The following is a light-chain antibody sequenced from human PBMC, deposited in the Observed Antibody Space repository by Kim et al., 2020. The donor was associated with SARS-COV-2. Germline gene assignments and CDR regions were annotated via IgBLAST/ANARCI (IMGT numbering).Light chain of an antibody. CDR3: QKYNGAPWT. J-gene: IGKJ1*01. V-gene: IGKV1-27*01. Sequence: DIQMTQSPSSLSASVGDRVTITCWASQGISSYVAWYQQKPGEVPRLLIYDASALQSGVPSRFSGSGSGTDFTLTISGLQPEDVATYYCQKYNGAPWTFGQGTKVDIK. CDR1: QGISSY. CDR2: DAS.